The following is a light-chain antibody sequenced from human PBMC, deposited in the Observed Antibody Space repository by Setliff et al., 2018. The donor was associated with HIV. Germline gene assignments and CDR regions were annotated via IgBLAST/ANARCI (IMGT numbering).Light chain of an antibody. Sequence: EIILTQSPGTVSLSPGERATLSCRASQSVSSSYLVWNQQKPGQAPRLLIYGTSTRATGIPDRFSGSGSGTDFTLTISRLEPEDFAVYYCQQYDTSVVTFGGGTKVDIK. CDR2: GTS. CDR1: QSVSSSY. CDR3: QQYDTSVVT. V-gene: IGKV3-20*01. J-gene: IGKJ4*01.